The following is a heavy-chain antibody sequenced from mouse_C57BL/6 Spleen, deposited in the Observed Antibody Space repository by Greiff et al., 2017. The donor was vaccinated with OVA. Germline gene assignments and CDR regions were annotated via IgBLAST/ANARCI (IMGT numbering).Heavy chain of an antibody. CDR1: GFNIKDDY. V-gene: IGHV14-4*01. Sequence: EVQGVESGAELVRPGASVKLSCTASGFNIKDDYMHWVKQRPEQGLEWIGWIDPENGDTEYASKFQGKATITADTSSNTAYLQLSSLTSEDTAVYYCTTYGGGDYWGQGTTLTVSS. CDR2: IDPENGDT. D-gene: IGHD1-1*02. J-gene: IGHJ2*01. CDR3: TTYGGGDY.